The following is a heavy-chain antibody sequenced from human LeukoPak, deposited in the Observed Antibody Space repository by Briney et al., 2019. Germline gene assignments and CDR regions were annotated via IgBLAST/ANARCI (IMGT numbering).Heavy chain of an antibody. Sequence: AGTLCLTCTASGYTFSNCYMSWLRQAPPREVEWVSWISSSGSTIYYADSVKGRFTISRDNAKNPLYLQMNSLRAEDTAVYYCARDHAAVYRHAFDIWGQGTMVTVSS. D-gene: IGHD2-2*02. V-gene: IGHV3-11*04. CDR3: ARDHAAVYRHAFDI. CDR2: ISSSGSTI. J-gene: IGHJ3*02. CDR1: GYTFSNCY.